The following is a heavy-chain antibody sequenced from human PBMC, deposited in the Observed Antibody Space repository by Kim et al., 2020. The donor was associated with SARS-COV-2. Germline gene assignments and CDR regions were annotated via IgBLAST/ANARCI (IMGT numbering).Heavy chain of an antibody. Sequence: GGSLRLSCAASGFTFSSYSMNWVRQAPGKGLEWVSSISSSSSYIYYADSVKGRFTISRDNAKNSLYLQMNSLRAEDTAVYYCARDPHPYNWNYVSHPRGEFDYWGQGTLVTVSS. CDR3: ARDPHPYNWNYVSHPRGEFDY. V-gene: IGHV3-21*01. D-gene: IGHD1-7*01. CDR2: ISSSSSYI. J-gene: IGHJ4*02. CDR1: GFTFSSYS.